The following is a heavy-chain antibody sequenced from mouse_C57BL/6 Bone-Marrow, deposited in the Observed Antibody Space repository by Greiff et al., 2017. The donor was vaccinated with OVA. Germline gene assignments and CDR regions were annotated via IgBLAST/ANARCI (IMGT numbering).Heavy chain of an antibody. V-gene: IGHV1-59*01. J-gene: IGHJ1*03. Sequence: VQLQQPGAELVRPGTSVKLSCKASGYTFTSYWMHWVKQRPGQGLEWIGVIDPSDSYTNYNQKFKGKATLTVDTSSSTAYMQLSSLTSEDSAVYYCARRGGCYGNYWYFDVWGTGTTVTVSS. D-gene: IGHD2-1*01. CDR2: IDPSDSYT. CDR3: ARRGGCYGNYWYFDV. CDR1: GYTFTSYW.